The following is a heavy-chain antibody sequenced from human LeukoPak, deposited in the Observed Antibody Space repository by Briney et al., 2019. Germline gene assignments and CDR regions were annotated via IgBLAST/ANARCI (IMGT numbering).Heavy chain of an antibody. CDR2: ISSSSSTI. D-gene: IGHD3-3*01. J-gene: IGHJ6*02. Sequence: GGSLRLSCAASGFTFSSYSMNWVRQAPGKGLEWVSYISSSSSTIYYADSVKGRFTISRDNAKNSLYLQMNSLRGEDTAVYYCARVLRFLEWLQYGMDVWGQGTTVTVSS. CDR1: GFTFSSYS. CDR3: ARVLRFLEWLQYGMDV. V-gene: IGHV3-48*01.